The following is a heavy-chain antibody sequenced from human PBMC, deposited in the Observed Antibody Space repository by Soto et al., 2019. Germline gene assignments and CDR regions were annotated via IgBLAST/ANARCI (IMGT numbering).Heavy chain of an antibody. J-gene: IGHJ6*02. CDR2: IKSKTDGGTT. CDR3: TREPGLLDYYYYGMDV. D-gene: IGHD1-1*01. V-gene: IGHV3-15*07. Sequence: GGSLRLSCAASGFTLSNAWMHWVRQATGKGLEWVGRIKSKTDGGTTDYAAPVKGRFTISRDDSKNTLYLQMNSLKTEDTAVYYCTREPGLLDYYYYGMDVWRQGTTVT. CDR1: GFTLSNAW.